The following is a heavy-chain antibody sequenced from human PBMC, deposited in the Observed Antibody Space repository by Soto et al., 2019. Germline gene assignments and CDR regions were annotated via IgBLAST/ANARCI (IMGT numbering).Heavy chain of an antibody. J-gene: IGHJ1*01. Sequence: PGGSLRLSCTASGFTFGDYAMSWFRQAPGKGLEWVGFIRSKAYGGTTEYAASVKGRFTISRDDSKSIAYLQMNSLKTEDTAVYYCTRDLETTVTTYTEYFQHWGQGTLVTVSS. CDR2: IRSKAYGGTT. CDR1: GFTFGDYA. D-gene: IGHD4-17*01. V-gene: IGHV3-49*03. CDR3: TRDLETTVTTYTEYFQH.